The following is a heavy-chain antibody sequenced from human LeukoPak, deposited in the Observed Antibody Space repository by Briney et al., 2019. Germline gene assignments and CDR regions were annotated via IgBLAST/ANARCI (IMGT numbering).Heavy chain of an antibody. J-gene: IGHJ4*02. CDR3: AREQTVRGVITFDY. D-gene: IGHD3-10*01. CDR2: IYYSGST. V-gene: IGHV4-30-4*01. CDR1: GGSISSGDYY. Sequence: PSQTLSLTCTVSGGSISSGDYYWSWIRQPPGTGLEWIGYIYYSGSTYYNPSLKSRVTISVDTSKNQFSLKLSSVTAADTAVYYCAREQTVRGVITFDYWGQGTLVTVSS.